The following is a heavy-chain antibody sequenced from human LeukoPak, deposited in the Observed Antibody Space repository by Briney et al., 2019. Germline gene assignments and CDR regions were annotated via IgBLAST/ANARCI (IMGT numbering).Heavy chain of an antibody. Sequence: PSETLSLTCAVHGGSFSTYYWSWIRQPPGKGLKWVGEINHTGSTNYKPSLKSRVTISVDTSKNQFSLKLTSVTAAHTCVYYCARPGGRSGLADYFQHWGQGTLVTVSS. CDR3: ARPGGRSGLADYFQH. V-gene: IGHV4-34*01. D-gene: IGHD6-19*01. J-gene: IGHJ1*01. CDR1: GGSFSTYY. CDR2: INHTGST.